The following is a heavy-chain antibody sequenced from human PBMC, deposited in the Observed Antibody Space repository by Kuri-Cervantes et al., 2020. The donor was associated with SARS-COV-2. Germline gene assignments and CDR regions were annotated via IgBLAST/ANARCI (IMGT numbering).Heavy chain of an antibody. V-gene: IGHV5-10-1*01. Sequence: GESLKISCKGSGYSFTSYWISWVRQMPGKGLEWMGRIDPSDSYTNYSPSFQGHVTISADKSISTAYLQWSSLKASDTAMYYCARLVRYCSSTSCYGGDDYWGQGTLVTVSS. D-gene: IGHD2-2*01. CDR2: IDPSDSYT. CDR3: ARLVRYCSSTSCYGGDDY. CDR1: GYSFTSYW. J-gene: IGHJ4*02.